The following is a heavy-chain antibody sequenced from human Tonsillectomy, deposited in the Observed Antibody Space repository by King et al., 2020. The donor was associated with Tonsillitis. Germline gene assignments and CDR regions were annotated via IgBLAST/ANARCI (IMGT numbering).Heavy chain of an antibody. V-gene: IGHV1-69*06. Sequence: VQLVESGAEVKKPGSSVNVSCKASGGTFSSYAISWVRQAPGHGLEWMGGIIPIFGTANYAQKFQGRVTITADKSTSTAYMELSSLRSEDTAVYYCARENRWMVRGVIIYYYYYMDVWGKGTTVTVSS. CDR3: ARENRWMVRGVIIYYYYYMDV. CDR1: GGTFSSYA. CDR2: IIPIFGTA. J-gene: IGHJ6*03. D-gene: IGHD3-10*01.